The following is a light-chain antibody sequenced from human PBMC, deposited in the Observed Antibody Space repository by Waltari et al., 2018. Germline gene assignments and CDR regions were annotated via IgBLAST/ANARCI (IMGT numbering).Light chain of an antibody. V-gene: IGLV2-14*01. J-gene: IGLJ2*01. CDR1: SSDVGSYDY. CDR2: DVN. Sequence: QSALTQPASVSGSPGQSITISCTGTSSDVGSYDYVSWYQQHPGKAPKVMIYDVNNRPSGVSNRFSGSKSGNTASLTISGLQAEDEADYFCSSHRRDNVVVFGGGTKLTVL. CDR3: SSHRRDNVVV.